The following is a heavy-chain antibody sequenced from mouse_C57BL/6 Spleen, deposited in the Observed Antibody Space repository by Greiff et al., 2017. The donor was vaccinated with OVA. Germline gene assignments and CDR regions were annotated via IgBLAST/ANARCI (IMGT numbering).Heavy chain of an antibody. D-gene: IGHD1-1*01. CDR2: INPSTGGT. CDR1: GYSFTGYY. Sequence: VHVKQSGPELVKPGASVKISCKASGYSFTGYYMNWVKQSPEKSLEWIGEINPSTGGTTYNQKFKAKATLTVDKSSSTAYMQLKSLTSEDSAVYYCARSTVVATDYAMDYWGQGTSVTVSS. J-gene: IGHJ4*01. V-gene: IGHV1-42*01. CDR3: ARSTVVATDYAMDY.